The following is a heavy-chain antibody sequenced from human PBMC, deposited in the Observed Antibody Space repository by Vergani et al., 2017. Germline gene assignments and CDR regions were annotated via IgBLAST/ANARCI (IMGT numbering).Heavy chain of an antibody. Sequence: QERLVESGGGVVQPGRSLRLSCTASGFSLRNYAMYWVRQAPGKGLEWVAFIRYDGSNPQYIDSVKGRFSISRDNAKSSLFLQMDSLRAEDTAVYYCARDHRDYNNYPGTFDIWGQGSMVTVSS. D-gene: IGHD5-24*01. V-gene: IGHV3-33*08. J-gene: IGHJ3*02. CDR1: GFSLRNYA. CDR3: ARDHRDYNNYPGTFDI. CDR2: IRYDGSNP.